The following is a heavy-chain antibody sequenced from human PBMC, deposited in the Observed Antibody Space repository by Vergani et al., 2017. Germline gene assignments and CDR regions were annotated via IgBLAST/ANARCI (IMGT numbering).Heavy chain of an antibody. D-gene: IGHD6-19*01. J-gene: IGHJ6*02. Sequence: QVQLVESGGGVVQPGRSLRLSCAASGFTFSRYGMHWVRQAPGKGLEWVAVISYDGSNKYYADSVKGRFTISRDNSKNTLYLQMNSLRAEDTAVDYCARDSSGWGYYYYYYGMDVWGQGTTVTVSS. CDR3: ARDSSGWGYYYYYYGMDV. V-gene: IGHV3-30*03. CDR2: ISYDGSNK. CDR1: GFTFSRYG.